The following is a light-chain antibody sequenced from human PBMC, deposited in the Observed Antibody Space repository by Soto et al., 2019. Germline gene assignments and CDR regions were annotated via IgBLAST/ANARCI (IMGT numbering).Light chain of an antibody. J-gene: IGKJ4*01. V-gene: IGKV3-15*01. Sequence: EIVMTQSPATLSVSPGERATLSCRASQRVSNNLAWDQQKPGQAPRLLIYHASTRATGIPARFSGSGSGTEFTLTINSLPSEDFAVYYCQQYNKWPLTFGGGTKVEIK. CDR3: QQYNKWPLT. CDR1: QRVSNN. CDR2: HAS.